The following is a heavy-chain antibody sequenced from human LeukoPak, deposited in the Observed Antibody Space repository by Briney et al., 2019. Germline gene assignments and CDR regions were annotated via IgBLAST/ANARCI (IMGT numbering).Heavy chain of an antibody. V-gene: IGHV3-21*01. CDR2: ISSSSSYI. CDR1: GFTFSSYS. CDR3: GCTYYDSSGYYYLVDP. D-gene: IGHD3-22*01. J-gene: IGHJ5*02. Sequence: GGSLRLTCAASGFTFSSYSMNWVRQAPGKGLEWVSSISSSSSYIYYADSVKGRFTISRDNAKNSLYLQMNSLRAEDTAVYYCGCTYYDSSGYYYLVDPWGQGTLVTVSS.